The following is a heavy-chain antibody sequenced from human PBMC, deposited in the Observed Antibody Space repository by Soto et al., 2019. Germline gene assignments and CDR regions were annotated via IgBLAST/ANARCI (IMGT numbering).Heavy chain of an antibody. D-gene: IGHD2-21*01. V-gene: IGHV4-30-4*01. CDR1: GGSISSGDYY. Sequence: QVQLQESGPGLVKPSQTLSLTCTVSGGSISSGDYYWSWIRQPPGKGLEWIGSIYYSGSTYYNPSLKSRITISVHTYKNQFSRKLNSVTAADTAVYYCASRHRSPYFDYWGQGTLVTVSS. CDR2: IYYSGST. J-gene: IGHJ4*02. CDR3: ASRHRSPYFDY.